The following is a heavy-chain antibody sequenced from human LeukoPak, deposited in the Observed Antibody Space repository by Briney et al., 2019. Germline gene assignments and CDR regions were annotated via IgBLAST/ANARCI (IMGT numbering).Heavy chain of an antibody. V-gene: IGHV3-74*01. Sequence: PGGSLRLSCAASGFTFSSYWMHWVRQAPEKGLVWVSRINTDGSSTSYADSVKGRFTISRDNAKNTLYLQMNSLRAEDTAVYYCARGYSGTYFFDYWGQGALVTVSS. J-gene: IGHJ4*02. CDR2: INTDGSST. CDR1: GFTFSSYW. D-gene: IGHD1-26*01. CDR3: ARGYSGTYFFDY.